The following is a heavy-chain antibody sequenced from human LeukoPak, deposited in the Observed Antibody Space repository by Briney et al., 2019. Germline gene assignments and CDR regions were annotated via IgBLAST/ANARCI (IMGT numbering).Heavy chain of an antibody. CDR2: INPNSGGT. D-gene: IGHD3-22*01. Sequence: ASVKVSCKASGYTFTGYYMHWVRQAPGQGLEWMGWINPNSGGTNYAQKFQGWVTMTRDTSISTAYMELSRLRSDDTAVYYCARAGPYYYDSSGTFDYWAREPWSPSPQ. CDR1: GYTFTGYY. J-gene: IGHJ4*02. V-gene: IGHV1-2*04. CDR3: ARAGPYYYDSSGTFDY.